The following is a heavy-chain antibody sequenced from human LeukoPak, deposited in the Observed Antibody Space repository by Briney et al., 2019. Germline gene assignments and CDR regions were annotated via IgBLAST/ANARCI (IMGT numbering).Heavy chain of an antibody. J-gene: IGHJ6*03. D-gene: IGHD7-27*01. CDR2: VYYSGST. V-gene: IGHV4-59*01. CDR3: ARETRTGDYYHYYYMDV. Sequence: SETLSLTCIVSGGYMSNYYWSWIRQSPGKGLEWIGYVYYSGSTNYNPSLKSRVTISVDTSKKEVSLRLSSVTAADTAVYYCARETRTGDYYHYYYMDVWGKGTTVTVS. CDR1: GGYMSNYY.